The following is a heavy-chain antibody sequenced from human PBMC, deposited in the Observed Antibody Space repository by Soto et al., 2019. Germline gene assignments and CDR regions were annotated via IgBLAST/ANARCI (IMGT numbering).Heavy chain of an antibody. Sequence: GASVKVSCKASGYTFTSYGISWVRQAPGQGLEWMGWISAYNGNTNDAQKLQGRVTMTTDTSTSTAYMELRSLRSDDTAVYYCARDGRIVGATWFDPWGQGTLVTVSS. J-gene: IGHJ5*02. CDR2: ISAYNGNT. CDR3: ARDGRIVGATWFDP. D-gene: IGHD1-26*01. CDR1: GYTFTSYG. V-gene: IGHV1-18*01.